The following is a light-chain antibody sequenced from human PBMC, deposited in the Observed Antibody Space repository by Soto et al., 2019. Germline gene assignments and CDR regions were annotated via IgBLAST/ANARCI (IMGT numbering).Light chain of an antibody. J-gene: IGKJ4*01. CDR1: QSVSID. CDR2: GAS. Sequence: EIVMTQSPATLSVSPGERATLSCRASQSVSIDLAWYQHKPGQAPRLLIYGASTRATGVPVRFSGSGSGTEFTLTISSLQSEDFAVYYCQHYNHWPLTFGGGTKVDI. V-gene: IGKV3-15*01. CDR3: QHYNHWPLT.